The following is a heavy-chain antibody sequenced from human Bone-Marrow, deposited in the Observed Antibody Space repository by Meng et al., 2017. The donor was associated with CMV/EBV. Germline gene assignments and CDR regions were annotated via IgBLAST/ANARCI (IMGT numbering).Heavy chain of an antibody. J-gene: IGHJ4*02. D-gene: IGHD2-21*01. CDR3: AKDMMVVVIAIPIDY. V-gene: IGHV3-23*01. Sequence: GESLKISCAASGFTFSSYAMSWVRQAPGKGLEWVSAISGSGGSTYYADSVKGRFTISSDKSKNTLYLQMNSLRAEDTAVYYCAKDMMVVVIAIPIDYCGQGTLVTVSS. CDR2: ISGSGGST. CDR1: GFTFSSYA.